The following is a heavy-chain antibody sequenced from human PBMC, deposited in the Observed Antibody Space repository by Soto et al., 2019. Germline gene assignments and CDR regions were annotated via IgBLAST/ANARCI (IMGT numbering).Heavy chain of an antibody. V-gene: IGHV1-58*01. J-gene: IGHJ4*02. D-gene: IGHD3-3*01. CDR3: AAAESYDFWSGYQPFDY. CDR1: GFTFTSSA. Sequence: QMQLVQSGPEVKKPGTSVKVSCKASGFTFTSSAVQWVRQARGQRLEWIGWIVVGSGNTNYAQKVKERVTITRDISTRPAYMELSSLRSEDTAVYYCAAAESYDFWSGYQPFDYWGQGTLVTVSS. CDR2: IVVGSGNT.